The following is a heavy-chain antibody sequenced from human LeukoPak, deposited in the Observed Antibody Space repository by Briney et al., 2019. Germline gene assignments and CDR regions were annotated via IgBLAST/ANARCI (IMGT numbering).Heavy chain of an antibody. D-gene: IGHD2-15*01. Sequence: SETLPLTCTVPGGCISSYYWSWIRQPPGKGLEWIGYIYTSGSTNYNPSLKSRVTISVDTSKNQFSLKLSSVTAADTAVYYCARRVVVAATLGAFDIWGQGTMVTVSS. CDR1: GGCISSYY. CDR3: ARRVVVAATLGAFDI. V-gene: IGHV4-4*09. J-gene: IGHJ3*02. CDR2: IYTSGST.